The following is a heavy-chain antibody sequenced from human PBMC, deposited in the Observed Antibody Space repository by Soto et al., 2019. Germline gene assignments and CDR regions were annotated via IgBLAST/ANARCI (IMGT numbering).Heavy chain of an antibody. D-gene: IGHD3-10*01. V-gene: IGHV1-69*01. Sequence: QLVQSGPEVKKPGSSVKVSCKSVGDTFSSYAVSWVRQAPGQGLEWMGGIIPTFGTVNYAQKFQGRGTITADESTRRSYMELSSLKSEDTAVYYCAREAGDYGHPYFDYWGQGTLISVSS. CDR3: AREAGDYGHPYFDY. CDR2: IIPTFGTV. J-gene: IGHJ4*02. CDR1: GDTFSSYA.